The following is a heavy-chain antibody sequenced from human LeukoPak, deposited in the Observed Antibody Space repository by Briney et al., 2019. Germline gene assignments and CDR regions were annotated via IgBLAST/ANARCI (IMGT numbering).Heavy chain of an antibody. J-gene: IGHJ3*02. CDR2: ISAYNGNT. D-gene: IGHD4-17*01. Sequence: GASVKVSCKASGYTFTSYGISWVRQAPGQGLEGMGWISAYNGNTNYAQKLQGRVTMTTDTSTSTAYMELRSLRSDDTAVYYCAATVTTLDDAFDIWGQGTMVTVSS. V-gene: IGHV1-18*01. CDR1: GYTFTSYG. CDR3: AATVTTLDDAFDI.